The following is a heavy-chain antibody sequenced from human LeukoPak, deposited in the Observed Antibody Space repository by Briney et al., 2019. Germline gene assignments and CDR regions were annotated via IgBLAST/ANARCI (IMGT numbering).Heavy chain of an antibody. CDR2: FDPEDGET. CDR3: SRVVILPMRGYYGMDV. V-gene: IGHV1-24*01. J-gene: IGHJ6*02. CDR1: VYTLTELS. D-gene: IGHD3-3*01. Sequence: ASVKVSCKVSVYTLTELSMHLVRQAPGKGLEWMEGFDPEDGETIYAQKFQGRVTMTEDTSTDTAYMELSSLRSEDTAVYYCSRVVILPMRGYYGMDVWGQGTTVTVSS.